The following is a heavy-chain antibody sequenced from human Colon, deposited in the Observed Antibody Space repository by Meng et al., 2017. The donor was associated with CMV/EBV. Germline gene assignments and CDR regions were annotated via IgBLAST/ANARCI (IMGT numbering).Heavy chain of an antibody. CDR3: ARELARGGY. CDR1: GYTFTNFG. J-gene: IGHJ4*02. V-gene: IGHV1-18*01. CDR2: ISPYNGDT. Sequence: QVSPVQAGAEVKKAGASVKVSCKTSGYTFTNFGISWVRQAPGQGLEWMAYISPYNGDTNYAQRFQGRVALTTDTSTSTVYMELGSLTSDDTAMYYCARELARGGYWGQGTLVTVSS.